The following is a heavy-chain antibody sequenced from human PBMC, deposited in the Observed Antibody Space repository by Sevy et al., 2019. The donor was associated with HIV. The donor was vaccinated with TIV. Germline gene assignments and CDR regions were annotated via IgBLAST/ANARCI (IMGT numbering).Heavy chain of an antibody. CDR2: IIPRPGIA. CDR1: GGSLNNYG. Sequence: ASVKVSCMASGGSLNNYGMNWVRQAPGQGLEWMGGIIPRPGIANYAPNFRDRVTISADASMNTIYLELRRLKFEDTGVYFCASVRPCGGDCYYFGSWGQGTLVTVSS. V-gene: IGHV1-69*10. D-gene: IGHD2-21*02. CDR3: ASVRPCGGDCYYFGS. J-gene: IGHJ4*02.